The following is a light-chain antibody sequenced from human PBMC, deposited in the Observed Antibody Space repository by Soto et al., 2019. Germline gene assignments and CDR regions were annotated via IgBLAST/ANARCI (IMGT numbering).Light chain of an antibody. Sequence: DIQMTQSTPHLSASVGDRVLITCRASQSISSWLALYQQKPGRAPKLLIYDASSLESGVPSRFSRSVSRTEFTLTISSLQPDDFAPFYCQQYNSYSWTFGQGTKVDIK. CDR3: QQYNSYSWT. CDR1: QSISSW. J-gene: IGKJ1*01. CDR2: DAS. V-gene: IGKV1-5*01.